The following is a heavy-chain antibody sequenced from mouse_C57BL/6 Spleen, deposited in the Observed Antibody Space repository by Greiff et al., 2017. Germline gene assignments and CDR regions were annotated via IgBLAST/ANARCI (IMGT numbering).Heavy chain of an antibody. D-gene: IGHD2-3*01. J-gene: IGHJ4*01. CDR3: ARRWLLRGGYAMDY. Sequence: QVQLQQPGAELVMPGASVKLSCKASGYTFTSYWMHWVKQRPGQGLEWIGEIDPSDSYTNYNQKFKSKSTLTVDKSSSTAYMQLSSLTSEDSAVYYCARRWLLRGGYAMDYWGQGTSVTVSS. CDR2: IDPSDSYT. V-gene: IGHV1-69*01. CDR1: GYTFTSYW.